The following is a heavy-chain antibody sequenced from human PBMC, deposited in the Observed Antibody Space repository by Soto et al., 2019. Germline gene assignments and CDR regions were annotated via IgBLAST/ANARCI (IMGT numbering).Heavy chain of an antibody. D-gene: IGHD4-17*01. CDR2: ISGSLGST. V-gene: IGHV3-23*01. CDR1: GFTFSSYA. J-gene: IGHJ4*02. Sequence: EVQLLESGGGLVQPRGSLRLSCVVSGFTFSSYAMSWVRQAPGKGLEWVSTISGSLGSTYYADSVQGRFTISRDNSKNTLYLQMDSLRAEDTAVYYCASRSATVLSLTYWGPGTQVTVSS. CDR3: ASRSATVLSLTY.